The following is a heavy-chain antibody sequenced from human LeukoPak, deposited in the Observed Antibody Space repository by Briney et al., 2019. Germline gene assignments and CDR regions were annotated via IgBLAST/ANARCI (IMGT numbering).Heavy chain of an antibody. CDR3: AKVSWVLTGPLDY. Sequence: GGSLRLSCEASGFTFHNYAMHWVRQAPGKGLEWVSGISWNSGSIGYADSVKGRFTISRDNAKSSLYLQMNSLRAEDTALYYCAKVSWVLTGPLDYWGQGTLVTVSS. CDR1: GFTFHNYA. CDR2: ISWNSGSI. V-gene: IGHV3-9*01. D-gene: IGHD3-9*01. J-gene: IGHJ4*02.